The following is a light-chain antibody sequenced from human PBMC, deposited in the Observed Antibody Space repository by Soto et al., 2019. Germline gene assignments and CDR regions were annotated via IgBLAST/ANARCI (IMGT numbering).Light chain of an antibody. CDR3: QQYGSSPPT. CDR2: GAS. CDR1: QSISRY. Sequence: IVLTQSPGTLSLSPGERTTLSCRASQSISRYLAWYQQKPGQGPRLLIYGASSRATGTPDRFSGSGSGTDFTLTINRLEPEDFALYSGQQYGSSPPTCGQGTNVEIK. J-gene: IGKJ1*01. V-gene: IGKV3-20*01.